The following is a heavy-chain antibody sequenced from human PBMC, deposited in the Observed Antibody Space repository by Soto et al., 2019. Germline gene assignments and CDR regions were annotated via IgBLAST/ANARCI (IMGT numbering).Heavy chain of an antibody. J-gene: IGHJ4*02. D-gene: IGHD6-6*01. CDR1: GFTLTTFA. CDR3: AKDFFSSSSSDCFDH. Sequence: PVGSLRLSCAASGFTLTTFALNWVRQAPGKGLEWVSSISGSGGFPYYADSVKGRFTISRDVSRNTVYLQMNSLRPEDTAIYYCAKDFFSSSSSDCFDHWGQGTRVTVSS. V-gene: IGHV3-23*01. CDR2: ISGSGGFP.